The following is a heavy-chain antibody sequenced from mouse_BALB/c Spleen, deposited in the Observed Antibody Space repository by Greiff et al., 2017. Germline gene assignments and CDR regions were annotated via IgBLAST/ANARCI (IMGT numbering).Heavy chain of an antibody. CDR1: GYSITSGYY. Sequence: EVQLQESGPGLVKPSQSLSLTCSVTGYSITSGYYWNWIRQFPGNKLEWMGYISYDGSNNYNPSLKNRISITRDTSKNQFFLKLNSVTTEDTATYYCARRHYGNYVAWFAYWGQGTLVTVSA. V-gene: IGHV3-6*02. CDR3: ARRHYGNYVAWFAY. CDR2: ISYDGSN. J-gene: IGHJ3*01. D-gene: IGHD2-1*01.